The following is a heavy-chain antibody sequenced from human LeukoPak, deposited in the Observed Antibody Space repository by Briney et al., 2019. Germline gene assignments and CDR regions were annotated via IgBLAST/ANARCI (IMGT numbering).Heavy chain of an antibody. Sequence: GGSLRLSCAASGFTFSDYYMSWIRQAPGKGLEWVSYISSSGSTIYYADSVKGRFTISRDNAKNSLYLQMNSLRAEDTAVYYCARDLRIAAAGNFYYSYGMDVWGQGTTVTVSS. CDR2: ISSSGSTI. CDR1: GFTFSDYY. J-gene: IGHJ6*02. D-gene: IGHD6-13*01. V-gene: IGHV3-11*01. CDR3: ARDLRIAAAGNFYYSYGMDV.